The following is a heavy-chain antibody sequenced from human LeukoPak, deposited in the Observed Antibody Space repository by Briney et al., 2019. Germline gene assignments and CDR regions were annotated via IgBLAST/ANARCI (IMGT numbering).Heavy chain of an antibody. CDR2: ISGSGGST. D-gene: IGHD3-16*01. J-gene: IGHJ3*02. CDR3: AKSALRWGTNDAFDI. Sequence: GGSLSLSCAASGFTFSSYAVSWVRQAPGKGLEWVSAISGSGGSTYYADSVKGRFTISRDNSKNTLYLQMNSLRAEDTAVYYCAKSALRWGTNDAFDIWGQGTMVTVSS. V-gene: IGHV3-23*01. CDR1: GFTFSSYA.